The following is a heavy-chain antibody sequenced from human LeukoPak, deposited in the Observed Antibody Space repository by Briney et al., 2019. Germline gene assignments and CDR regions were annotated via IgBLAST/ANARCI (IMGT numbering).Heavy chain of an antibody. CDR2: IFGSGSTT. CDR3: AKVASGGSCYDY. Sequence: GGSLRLSCAASGFTFGTYTMSWVRQAPGKGLEWVSSIFGSGSTTYYADSVRGRFTISRDNSKNTLYLQMNSLRAEDTAVYYCAKVASGGSCYDYWGQGTLVTVSS. D-gene: IGHD2-15*01. CDR1: GFTFGTYT. V-gene: IGHV3-23*01. J-gene: IGHJ4*02.